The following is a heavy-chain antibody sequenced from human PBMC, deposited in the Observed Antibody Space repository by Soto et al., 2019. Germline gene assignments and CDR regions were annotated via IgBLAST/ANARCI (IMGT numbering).Heavy chain of an antibody. CDR1: GDSISGYS. CDR3: ARESTIRGITHFDY. V-gene: IGHV4-4*07. J-gene: IGHJ4*02. D-gene: IGHD3-10*01. Sequence: LSLTCTVSGDSISGYSWNWIRQPAGKGLEWIGRSANTYYNPSLKSRVTVSVDTSNNQVSLKMTSVTAADTAVYYCARESTIRGITHFDYWGQGALVTSPQ. CDR2: SANT.